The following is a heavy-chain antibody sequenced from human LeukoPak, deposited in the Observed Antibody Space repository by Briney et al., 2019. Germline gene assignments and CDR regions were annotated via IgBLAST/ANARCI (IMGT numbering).Heavy chain of an antibody. J-gene: IGHJ3*02. CDR2: IYPGDSDT. CDR3: ARRDCSSTSCTSDAFDI. Sequence: GESLKISCKGSGYSFTSYWIGWVRQMPGKGLEWMGIIYPGDSDTRYSPSFQGQVTISADKSISTAYLQWSSLKASDTAMYYCARRDCSSTSCTSDAFDIWGQGTMVTVSS. D-gene: IGHD2-2*01. V-gene: IGHV5-51*01. CDR1: GYSFTSYW.